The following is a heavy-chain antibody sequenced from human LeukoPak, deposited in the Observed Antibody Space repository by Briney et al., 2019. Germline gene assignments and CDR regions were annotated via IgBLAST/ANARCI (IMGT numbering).Heavy chain of an antibody. CDR2: ISGSGGST. CDR1: GFTFSNYA. CDR3: AKEWGYSGYDSADH. V-gene: IGHV3-23*01. J-gene: IGHJ4*02. D-gene: IGHD5-12*01. Sequence: GGSLRLSCAASGFTFSNYAMTWVRQAPGKGLEWVSVISGSGGSTNYADSVKGRFTISRDNSKNTLYLQMNSLRAEDTAVYYCAKEWGYSGYDSADHWGQGTLVTVSS.